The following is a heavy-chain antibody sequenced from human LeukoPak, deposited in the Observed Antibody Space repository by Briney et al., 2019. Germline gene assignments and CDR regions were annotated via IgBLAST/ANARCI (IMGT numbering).Heavy chain of an antibody. J-gene: IGHJ6*02. CDR2: ISNSGDRT. D-gene: IGHD1-14*01. CDR1: GFTFSTYP. Sequence: GGSLRLPCAASGFTFSTYPMIWVRQAPGKGPEGVSSISNSGDRTYYADSVRGRFTTSRDNSKNTLYLQMNSLRVEDTAVYYCAKVMTTAQYYWYGMDVWGQGTTVAVSS. V-gene: IGHV3-23*01. CDR3: AKVMTTAQYYWYGMDV.